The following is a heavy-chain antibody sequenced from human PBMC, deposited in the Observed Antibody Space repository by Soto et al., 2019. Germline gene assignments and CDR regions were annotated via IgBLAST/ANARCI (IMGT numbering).Heavy chain of an antibody. CDR3: ARDYRKGSTADY. CDR2: IWYDGSNK. V-gene: IGHV3-33*01. Sequence: QVQLVESGGGVVQPGRSLRLSCEPSGFSFSNYGMHWVRQAPGKGLEWVAVIWYDGSNKYYADSVKGRFTISRDNSKNTLYLQMDSLRAEDTAVYYCARDYRKGSTADYWGQGTLVTVS. CDR1: GFSFSNYG. J-gene: IGHJ4*02.